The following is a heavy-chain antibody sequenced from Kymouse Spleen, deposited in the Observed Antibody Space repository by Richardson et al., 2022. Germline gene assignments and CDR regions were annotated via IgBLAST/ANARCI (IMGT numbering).Heavy chain of an antibody. J-gene: IGHJ3*02. D-gene: IGHD6-19*01. CDR3: ARLIAVAATGAFDI. Sequence: QLQLQESGPGLVKPSETLSLTCTVSGGSISSSSYYWGWIRQPPGKGLEWIGSIYYSGSTYYNPSLKSRVTISVDTSKNQFSLKLSSVTAADTAVYYCARLIAVAATGAFDIWGQGTMVTVSS. CDR1: GGSISSSSYY. V-gene: IGHV4-39*01. CDR2: IYYSGST.